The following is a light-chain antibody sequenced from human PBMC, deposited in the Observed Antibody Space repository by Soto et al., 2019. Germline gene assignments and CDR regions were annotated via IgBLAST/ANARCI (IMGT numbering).Light chain of an antibody. V-gene: IGKV3-11*01. CDR2: DVS. CDR3: QQRRNWPYT. J-gene: IGKJ2*01. CDR1: HDVRTF. Sequence: EIVLTQSPVTLSLSPGDRATLSCRASHDVRTFLAWYQHKPGQGPRLLIDDVSNRTTGIPARFAGSGSGTGFTLTISSLEPEDFALYYCQQRRNWPYTFGQGTK.